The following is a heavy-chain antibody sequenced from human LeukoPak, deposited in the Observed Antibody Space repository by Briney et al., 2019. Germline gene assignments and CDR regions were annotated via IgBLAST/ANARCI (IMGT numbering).Heavy chain of an antibody. CDR1: GGSISSGIYY. V-gene: IGHV4-61*02. CDR3: AKEYSSGWYPPAE. J-gene: IGHJ4*02. CDR2: IYTSGST. D-gene: IGHD6-19*01. Sequence: SETLSLTCTVSGGSISSGIYYWSWIRQPAGKGLEWIGCIYTSGSTNYNPSLKSRVTISVDTSKNQFSLKLSSVTAADTAVYYCAKEYSSGWYPPAEWGQGTLVTVSS.